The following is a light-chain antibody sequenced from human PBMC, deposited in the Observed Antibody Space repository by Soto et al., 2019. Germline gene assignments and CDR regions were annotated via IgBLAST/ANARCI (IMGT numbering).Light chain of an antibody. CDR1: QDISNY. CDR3: HQYDGVPYT. CDR2: TAS. Sequence: IQLTQSPSSLSASVGDRVTITCRASQDISNYLAWYQQKPGKAPKLLIYTASTLQSGVPSRFSGSGSGTDFTLTISSLQPEDFAVYYCHQYDGVPYTFGQGTKVEI. J-gene: IGKJ2*01. V-gene: IGKV1-9*01.